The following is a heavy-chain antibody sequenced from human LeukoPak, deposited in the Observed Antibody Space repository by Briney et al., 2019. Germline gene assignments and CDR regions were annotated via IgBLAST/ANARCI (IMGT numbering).Heavy chain of an antibody. Sequence: SETLSLTSTVSGGSMNSYYWSWIWQPPRKGLEWIGYISYSGSTNCNTSLKSRVTISVDTSENQFSLRLSSVTAADTAVYYCARDNGFSGNVDYYYAMDVWGQGTAVTVSS. CDR3: ARDNGFSGNVDYYYAMDV. CDR2: ISYSGST. D-gene: IGHD5-12*01. J-gene: IGHJ6*02. V-gene: IGHV4-59*01. CDR1: GGSMNSYY.